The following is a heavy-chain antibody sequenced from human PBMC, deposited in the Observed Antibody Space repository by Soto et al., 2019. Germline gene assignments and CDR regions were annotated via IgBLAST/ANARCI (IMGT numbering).Heavy chain of an antibody. CDR1: GYSCTSYV. Sequence: XESLSISQQGSGYSCTSYVNVWVRQMPGKGLEWMGIIYPGDSDTRYSPSFQGQVTISADKSISTAYLQWSSLKASDNAMYYCARAYYDSSGYSWRLEQTYFDDWGQGTLVTLSS. D-gene: IGHD3-22*01. CDR3: ARAYYDSSGYSWRLEQTYFDD. V-gene: IGHV5-51*01. CDR2: IYPGDSDT. J-gene: IGHJ4*02.